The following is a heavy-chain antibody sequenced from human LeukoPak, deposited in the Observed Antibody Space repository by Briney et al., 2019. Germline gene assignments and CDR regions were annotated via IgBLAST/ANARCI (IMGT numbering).Heavy chain of an antibody. J-gene: IGHJ4*02. CDR1: GNTFTSHY. D-gene: IGHD3-10*01. V-gene: IGHV1-46*01. CDR3: ARDWGYYGSGSYDY. CDR2: INPSGDTT. Sequence: ASVKVSCKASGNTFTSHYIHWVRQAPGQGLEWMGIINPSGDTTKYTQEFQGRLTMTRDRSTSTVYMDLSSLRSEDTAVYYCARDWGYYGSGSYDYWGQGTLVTVSS.